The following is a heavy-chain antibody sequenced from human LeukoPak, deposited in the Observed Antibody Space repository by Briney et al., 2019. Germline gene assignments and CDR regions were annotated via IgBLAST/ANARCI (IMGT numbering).Heavy chain of an antibody. CDR2: IRSKTNSYAT. J-gene: IGHJ4*02. CDR3: TGGNDY. V-gene: IGHV3-73*01. Sequence: GGSLRLSCAAPGFIFSDSAIQWVRQASGKGLEWVGRIRSKTNSYATAYGASVKGRFTFSRDDSKNTAYLQMNSLKIEDTAVYYCTGGNDYWGQGTLVTVSS. D-gene: IGHD4-23*01. CDR1: GFIFSDSA.